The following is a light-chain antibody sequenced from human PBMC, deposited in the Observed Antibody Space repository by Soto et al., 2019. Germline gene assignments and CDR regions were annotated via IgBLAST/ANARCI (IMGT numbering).Light chain of an antibody. V-gene: IGKV1-39*01. Sequence: IQMTQSPSSLSASVGDRLNITCRASQTIDNFLNWYQQQPGQAPKLLVYAASSLHSGVPSRFSGSRSRTDFTLTISNPQPEDFPTYCCHQNYTVLWTFGQGTRVEIK. CDR2: AAS. CDR1: QTIDNF. CDR3: HQNYTVLWT. J-gene: IGKJ1*01.